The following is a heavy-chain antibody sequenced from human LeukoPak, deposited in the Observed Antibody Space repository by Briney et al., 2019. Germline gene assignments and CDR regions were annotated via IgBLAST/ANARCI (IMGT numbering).Heavy chain of an antibody. Sequence: ASVKVSCKASGYTFTSYDINWVRQVTGQGLEWMGWMNPNSGNTGYAQKFQGRVTMTRNTSISTAYMELSSLRSEDTAVYYCAREDSGYDSDAFDIWGQGTMVTVSS. CDR1: GYTFTSYD. J-gene: IGHJ3*02. CDR2: MNPNSGNT. D-gene: IGHD5-12*01. V-gene: IGHV1-8*01. CDR3: AREDSGYDSDAFDI.